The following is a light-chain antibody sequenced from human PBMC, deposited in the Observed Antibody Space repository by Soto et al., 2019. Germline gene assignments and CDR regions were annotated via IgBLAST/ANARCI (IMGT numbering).Light chain of an antibody. V-gene: IGLV1-40*01. J-gene: IGLJ2*01. CDR1: NSSIGAGHH. CDR2: SNA. Sequence: QPVLTQPPSVTGAPGQRVTISCSGSNSSIGAGHHVNWYQQFPGSAPKLLIYSNAARPSGVPDRFSGSKSGTSASLATTGLQAEDEADYYCQSFDSHVLGLLFGVGTKVTVL. CDR3: QSFDSHVLGLL.